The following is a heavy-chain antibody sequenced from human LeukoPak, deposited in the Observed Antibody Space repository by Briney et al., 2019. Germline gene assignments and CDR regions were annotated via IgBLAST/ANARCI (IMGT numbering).Heavy chain of an antibody. CDR2: IYYSGST. D-gene: IGHD6-13*01. V-gene: IGHV4-59*01. Sequence: SETLSLTCTVSGGTISSYYWSWIRQPPGKGLEWIGYIYYSGSTNYNPSLKSRVTISVDTSKNQFSLKLSSVTAADTAVYYCARIAAADNYYYCYGMDVWGKGTTVTVSS. CDR1: GGTISSYY. CDR3: ARIAAADNYYYCYGMDV. J-gene: IGHJ6*04.